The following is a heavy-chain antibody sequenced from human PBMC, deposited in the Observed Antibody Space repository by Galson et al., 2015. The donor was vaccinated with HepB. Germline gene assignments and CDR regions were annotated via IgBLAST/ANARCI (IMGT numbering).Heavy chain of an antibody. Sequence: SVKVSCKASGYTFTNYNINWVRQAPGRGLQWMGRISAYNGNTNYAQKFQGRVTMTTDTSTSTAYMELRRLTSDDTAVYYCARGAFVAVVGATENNWFDPWGQGTLVTVSS. J-gene: IGHJ5*02. D-gene: IGHD2-15*01. V-gene: IGHV1-18*01. CDR1: GYTFTNYN. CDR2: ISAYNGNT. CDR3: ARGAFVAVVGATENNWFDP.